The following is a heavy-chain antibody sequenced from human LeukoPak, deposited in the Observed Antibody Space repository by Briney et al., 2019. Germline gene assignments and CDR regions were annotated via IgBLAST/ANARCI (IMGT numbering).Heavy chain of an antibody. D-gene: IGHD4-23*01. CDR2: IWYDGSNK. CDR3: ARDKGDGGLDY. V-gene: IGHV3-33*01. Sequence: PGRSLRLSCAASGFPFSSYGMHWVRQAPGKGLEWVAVIWYDGSNKYYADSVKGRFTISRDNSKNTLYLQMNSLRAEDTAVYYCARDKGDGGLDYWGQGTPVTVSS. J-gene: IGHJ4*02. CDR1: GFPFSSYG.